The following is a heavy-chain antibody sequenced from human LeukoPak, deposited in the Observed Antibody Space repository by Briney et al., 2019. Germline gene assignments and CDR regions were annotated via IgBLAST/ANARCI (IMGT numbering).Heavy chain of an antibody. D-gene: IGHD2-2*01. V-gene: IGHV3-64*01. CDR1: RFTFSTYA. CDR2: ISNNGGST. CDR3: ARGGYCSSPTCGNWFDP. J-gene: IGHJ5*02. Sequence: PAGGSLRLSCAASRFTFSTYAMYWVRQAPGKGLEYVSGISNNGGSTFYANSVKGRFTISRDNSKNTLYLQMGSLRAEDMAVYYCARGGYCSSPTCGNWFDPWGQGTLVTVSS.